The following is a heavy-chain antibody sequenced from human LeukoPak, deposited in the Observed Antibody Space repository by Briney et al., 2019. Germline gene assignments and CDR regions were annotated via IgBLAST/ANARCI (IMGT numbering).Heavy chain of an antibody. CDR2: ISYDGSNK. D-gene: IGHD3-22*01. J-gene: IGHJ3*01. CDR3: ARDRPMIVVADAFDV. Sequence: GGSLRLSCAASGFTFSSYVMHWVRQAPGKGLEWVAVISYDGSNKYYADSVKGRFTISRDNSKNTLYLQMNSLRAEDTAVYYCARDRPMIVVADAFDVWGQGTMVTVSS. V-gene: IGHV3-30*04. CDR1: GFTFSSYV.